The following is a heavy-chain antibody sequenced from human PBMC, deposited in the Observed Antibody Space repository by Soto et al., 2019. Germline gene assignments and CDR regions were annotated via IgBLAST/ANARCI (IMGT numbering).Heavy chain of an antibody. J-gene: IGHJ6*02. Sequence: GESLKISCKGSGYSFTSYWISWVRQMPGKGLEWMGRIDPSDSYTNYSPSFQGHVTISADKSISTAYLQWSSLKASDTAMYYRARNYYYGSGSYIYYYYGMDVWGQGTTVTVSS. CDR3: ARNYYYGSGSYIYYYYGMDV. CDR2: IDPSDSYT. D-gene: IGHD3-10*01. CDR1: GYSFTSYW. V-gene: IGHV5-10-1*01.